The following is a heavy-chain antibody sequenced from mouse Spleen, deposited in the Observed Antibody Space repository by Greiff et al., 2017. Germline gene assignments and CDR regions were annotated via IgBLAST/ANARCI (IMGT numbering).Heavy chain of an antibody. J-gene: IGHJ2*01. D-gene: IGHD1-1*02. CDR3: ARGGYGVFDY. CDR1: GFTVSDYG. CDR2: ISSGSSTI. Sequence: EVQRVESGGGLVKPGGSLKLSCAASGFTVSDYGMHWVRQAPEKGLEWVAYISSGSSTIYYADTVKGRFTISRDNAKNTLFLQMTSLRSEDTAMYYCARGGYGVFDYWGQGTTLTVSS. V-gene: IGHV5-17*01.